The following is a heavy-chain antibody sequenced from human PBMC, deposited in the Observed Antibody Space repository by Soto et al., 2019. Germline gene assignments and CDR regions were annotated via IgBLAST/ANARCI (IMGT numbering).Heavy chain of an antibody. J-gene: IGHJ6*02. CDR2: ISYDGSNR. CDR1: GFTFSSYG. D-gene: IGHD2-21*02. CDR3: AKDRRGTVVTPGYYYGMDV. Sequence: GGSLRLSCAASGFTFSSYGMHWVRQAPGKGLEWVAVISYDGSNRYYADSVKGRFTISRDNSKNTLYLQMNGLRAEDTAVYYCAKDRRGTVVTPGYYYGMDVWGQGTTVTVSS. V-gene: IGHV3-30*18.